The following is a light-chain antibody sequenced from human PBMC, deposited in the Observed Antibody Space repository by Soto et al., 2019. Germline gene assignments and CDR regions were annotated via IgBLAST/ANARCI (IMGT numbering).Light chain of an antibody. CDR2: QDS. Sequence: SYELTQPPSVSVSPGQTASITCSGDKLGDKYACWYQQKPGQSPVLVIYQDSKRPSGIPERFSGSNSGNTATLTISGTQAMAEADYYCQAWDRSTVVFGGGTKRTVL. CDR3: QAWDRSTVV. CDR1: KLGDKY. J-gene: IGLJ2*01. V-gene: IGLV3-1*01.